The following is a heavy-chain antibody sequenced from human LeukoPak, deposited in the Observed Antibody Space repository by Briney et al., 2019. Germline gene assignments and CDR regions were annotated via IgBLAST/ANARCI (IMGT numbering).Heavy chain of an antibody. D-gene: IGHD5-24*01. CDR1: SGSISSSNYY. J-gene: IGHJ4*02. CDR3: ARREGGYNLNSFFGY. V-gene: IGHV4-39*07. CDR2: LYYSGST. Sequence: SETLSLTCTVSSGSISSSNYYWGWIRQPPGKGLEWIGSLYYSGSTYYNPSLKSRVTISVDTSKNQLSLKLSSVAAADTAVYYCARREGGYNLNSFFGYWGRGILVTVSS.